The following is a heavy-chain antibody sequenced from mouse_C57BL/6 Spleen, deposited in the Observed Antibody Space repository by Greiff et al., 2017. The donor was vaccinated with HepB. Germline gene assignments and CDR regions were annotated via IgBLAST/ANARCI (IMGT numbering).Heavy chain of an antibody. D-gene: IGHD4-1*01. Sequence: QVQLKQPGAELVKPGASVKVSCKASGYTFTSYWMHWVKQRPGQGLEWIGRIHPSDSDTNYNQKFKGKATLTVDKSSSTAYMQLSSLTSEDSAVYYCAIGANWDAMDYWGQGTSVTVSS. CDR2: IHPSDSDT. CDR1: GYTFTSYW. V-gene: IGHV1-74*01. J-gene: IGHJ4*01. CDR3: AIGANWDAMDY.